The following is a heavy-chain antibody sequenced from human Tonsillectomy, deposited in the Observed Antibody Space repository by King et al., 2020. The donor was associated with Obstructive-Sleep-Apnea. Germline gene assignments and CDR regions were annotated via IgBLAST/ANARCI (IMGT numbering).Heavy chain of an antibody. V-gene: IGHV4-30-4*01. Sequence: QLQESGPGLVKPSQTLSLTCTVSGDSINSGEDYWGWLRQPPWKGLWWIGYIYYSGGTYYSPSLKCRVTISVYTSKNQCSLRLTSVTAADTAVYYCARVHYYDTSGYYYYFDYWGQGTLVTVSS. CDR2: IYYSGGT. D-gene: IGHD3-22*01. CDR3: ARVHYYDTSGYYYYFDY. J-gene: IGHJ4*02. CDR1: GDSINSGEDY.